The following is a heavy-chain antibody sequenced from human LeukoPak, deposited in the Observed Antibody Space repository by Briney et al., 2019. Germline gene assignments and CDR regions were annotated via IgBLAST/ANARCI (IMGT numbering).Heavy chain of an antibody. CDR1: GGSITSYY. CDR2: IYYSGST. J-gene: IGHJ4*02. V-gene: IGHV4-59*01. Sequence: SETLSLTCTVSGGSITSYYWSWIRQPPGKGLEWIGYIYYSGSTDYNPSLKSRVTISLDTSRIQFSLELTSMTAADTAAYYCASSRGVVTPFDYWGQGTLVTVSS. CDR3: ASSRGVVTPFDY. D-gene: IGHD2-21*02.